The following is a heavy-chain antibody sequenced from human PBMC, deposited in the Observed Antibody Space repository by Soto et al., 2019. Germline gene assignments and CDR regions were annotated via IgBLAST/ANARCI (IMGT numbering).Heavy chain of an antibody. CDR1: GYTFTSYG. J-gene: IGHJ3*02. CDR2: ISTYNGNP. Sequence: QVQLVQSGPEVKKPGASVKVSCKASGYTFTSYGISWVRQAPGQGLEWMGWISTYNGNPNYVQKLQGRVTMTTDTSTSTAYRELRSLRSDDTAVFYCAGAPLYSTSPKNAFDIWGQGTVVTVSS. D-gene: IGHD6-6*01. V-gene: IGHV1-18*01. CDR3: AGAPLYSTSPKNAFDI.